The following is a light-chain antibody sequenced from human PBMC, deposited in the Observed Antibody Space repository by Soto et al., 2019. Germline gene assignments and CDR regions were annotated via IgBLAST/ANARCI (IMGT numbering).Light chain of an antibody. CDR3: QHYNNWVGT. V-gene: IGKV3-15*01. CDR1: HRVSSY. Sequence: IVMTQSPATLSVSPGERATLSCRASHRVSSYLAWYQQKPGQAPRLLIYATSTRATGIPARFSGSGSGTEFTLTISSLQSEDFTVYYCQHYNNWVGTFGGGTKVDIK. J-gene: IGKJ4*01. CDR2: ATS.